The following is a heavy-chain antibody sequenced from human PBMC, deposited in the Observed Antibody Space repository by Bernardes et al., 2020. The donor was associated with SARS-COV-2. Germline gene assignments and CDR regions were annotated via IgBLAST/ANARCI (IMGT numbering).Heavy chain of an antibody. CDR1: GFSFYDYA. V-gene: IGHV3-9*01. CDR2: ISWTSGSM. D-gene: IGHD3-22*01. Sequence: SLRLSCAGSGFSFYDYAMHWVRQVPGKGLEWVSSISWTSGSMGYADAVKGRFTISRDNTKNSLYLQMISLRTEDTAFYFCARTHGRYYDSSGYYPFDYWGQGTLVTVSS. CDR3: ARTHGRYYDSSGYYPFDY. J-gene: IGHJ4*02.